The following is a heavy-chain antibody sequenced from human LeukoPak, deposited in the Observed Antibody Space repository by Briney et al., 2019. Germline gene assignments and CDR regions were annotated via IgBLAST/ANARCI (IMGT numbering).Heavy chain of an antibody. V-gene: IGHV3-23*01. J-gene: IGHJ4*02. CDR1: GFTFSSYA. D-gene: IGHD2-2*01. CDR2: ISGSGGST. Sequence: GGSLRLSCAASGFTFSSYAMSWVRQAPGKGLEWVSAISGSGGSTYYADSVKGRFTISRDNSKNMLYLQMNSLRAEDTAVYYCAKDRPYCSSTSCYREYYFDYWGQGTLVTVSS. CDR3: AKDRPYCSSTSCYREYYFDY.